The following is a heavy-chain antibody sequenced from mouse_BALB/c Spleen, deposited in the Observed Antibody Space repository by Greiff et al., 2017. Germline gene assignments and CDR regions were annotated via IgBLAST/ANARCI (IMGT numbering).Heavy chain of an antibody. V-gene: IGHV1-9*01. Sequence: QVQLQQSGAELMKPGASVKISCKATGYTFSSYWIEWVKQRPGHGLEWIGEILPGSGSTNYNEKFKGKATFTADTSSNTAYMQLSSLTSEDSAVYYCASGGITPGYFDYWGQGTTLTVSS. CDR2: ILPGSGST. J-gene: IGHJ2*01. CDR1: GYTFSSYW. D-gene: IGHD2-4*01. CDR3: ASGGITPGYFDY.